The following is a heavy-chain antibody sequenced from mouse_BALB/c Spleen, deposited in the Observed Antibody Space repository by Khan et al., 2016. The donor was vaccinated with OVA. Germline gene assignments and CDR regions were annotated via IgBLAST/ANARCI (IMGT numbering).Heavy chain of an antibody. Sequence: EVQLQQSGPVLVRPGASVKISCKASGYSFTGYFMNWVMQSHGKSLEWIGRINPHIGETFYNQRFKDKATLTVDESSSKAHMELRSLASEDSAVYYCTSIYRSDFDYWGQGTTLTVSS. J-gene: IGHJ2*01. D-gene: IGHD1-1*01. CDR3: TSIYRSDFDY. V-gene: IGHV1-20*02. CDR1: GYSFTGYF. CDR2: INPHIGET.